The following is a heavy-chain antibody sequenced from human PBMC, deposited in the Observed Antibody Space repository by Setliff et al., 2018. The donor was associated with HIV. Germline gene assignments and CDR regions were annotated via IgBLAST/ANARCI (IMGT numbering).Heavy chain of an antibody. J-gene: IGHJ5*02. CDR1: GYTFTGYY. D-gene: IGHD3-10*01. CDR3: ARGYGSGCYYNWFDP. V-gene: IGHV1-2*06. CDR2: INPNSGGT. Sequence: ASVKVSCKASGYTFTGYYMHWVRQAPGQGLEWMGRINPNSGGTNYAQKFQGRVTMTRDTSISTAYMELSRLRSDDTAVYYCARGYGSGCYYNWFDPWGQGTLVTVSS.